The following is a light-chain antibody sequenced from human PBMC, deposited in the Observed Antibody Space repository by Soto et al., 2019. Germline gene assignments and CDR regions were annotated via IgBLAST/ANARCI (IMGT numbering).Light chain of an antibody. CDR2: DAS. Sequence: DIQMTQSHSTLSASVGDRVTITCRASQSISSWLAWYQQKPGKAPKLLIYDASSLESGVPSRFSGSGSGTEFTLTISSLQPDDFATYYCQQYNSYSEAFGQVTKVDIK. CDR1: QSISSW. CDR3: QQYNSYSEA. V-gene: IGKV1-5*01. J-gene: IGKJ1*01.